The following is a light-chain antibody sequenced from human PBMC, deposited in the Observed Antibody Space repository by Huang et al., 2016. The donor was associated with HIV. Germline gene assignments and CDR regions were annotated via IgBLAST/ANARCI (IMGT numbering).Light chain of an antibody. Sequence: DIQMTQSPSTVSASVGVRLTITCRASHGISNSLAWYQRQPGKAPKLLLYDASSLDSDVPSRFSGSGSGTEFTLTISSLQTDDFATYYCQQYKTYPWTFGQGTKVEIK. J-gene: IGKJ1*01. CDR3: QQYKTYPWT. V-gene: IGKV1-5*01. CDR1: HGISNS. CDR2: DAS.